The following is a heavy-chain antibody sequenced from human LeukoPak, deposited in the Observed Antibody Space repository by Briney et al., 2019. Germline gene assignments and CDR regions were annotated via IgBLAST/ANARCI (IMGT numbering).Heavy chain of an antibody. CDR3: ARDQAGTTIRSAFDI. V-gene: IGHV3-21*01. CDR2: ISSSSSYI. CDR1: GFTFSSYS. J-gene: IGHJ3*02. D-gene: IGHD1-7*01. Sequence: GGTLRLSCAASGFTFSSYSMNWVRQAPGKGLEWVSPISSSSSYIYYADSVKGRFTISRDNAKNSLYLQMNSLRAEDTAVYYCARDQAGTTIRSAFDIWGQGTMVTVSS.